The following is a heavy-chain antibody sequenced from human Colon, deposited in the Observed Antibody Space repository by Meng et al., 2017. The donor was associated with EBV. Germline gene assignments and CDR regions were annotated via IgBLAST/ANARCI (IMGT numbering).Heavy chain of an antibody. CDR1: GDSITNHKW. Sequence: QVTVRESGPALVKPSQTRSLTCAVSGDSITNHKWCAWVRQPPGKGLEWIGEIPHRGSSAYNPSLKSRVSMSIDKSKNQFSLKLTSVTAADTAVYPCLRGSGGSVWGQGTLVTVSS. D-gene: IGHD3-10*01. CDR2: IPHRGSS. CDR3: LRGSGGSV. V-gene: IGHV4-4*02. J-gene: IGHJ1*01.